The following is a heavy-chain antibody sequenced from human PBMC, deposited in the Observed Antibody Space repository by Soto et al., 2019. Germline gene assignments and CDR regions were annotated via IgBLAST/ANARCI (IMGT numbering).Heavy chain of an antibody. CDR2: IYYSGST. J-gene: IGHJ4*02. CDR3: ARDKITGLFDY. CDR1: GGSISSYY. V-gene: IGHV4-59*12. Sequence: PSETLSRTCTVSGGSISSYYWSWIRQPPGKGLEWIGYIYYSGSTNYNPSLKSRVTISVDTSKNQFSLKLTSVTAADTAVYYCARDKITGLFDYWGQGTLVTVSS. D-gene: IGHD2-8*02.